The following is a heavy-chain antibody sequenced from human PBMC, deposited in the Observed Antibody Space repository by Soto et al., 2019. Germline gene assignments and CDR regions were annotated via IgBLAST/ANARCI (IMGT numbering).Heavy chain of an antibody. J-gene: IGHJ4*02. CDR2: ISAYNGNT. CDR1: GYTYTSYG. D-gene: IGHD3-3*01. CDR3: ARGSDFWSGYYKESFDY. V-gene: IGHV1-18*01. Sequence: ASVKVSCKAFGYTYTSYGISWVRQATGQGLEWMGWISAYNGNTNYAQKLQGRVTMTTDTSTSTAYMELRSLRSDDTAVYYCARGSDFWSGYYKESFDYWGQGTLVTVSS.